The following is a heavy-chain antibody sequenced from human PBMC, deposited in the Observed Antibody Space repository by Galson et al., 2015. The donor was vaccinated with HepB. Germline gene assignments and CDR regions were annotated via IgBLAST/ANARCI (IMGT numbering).Heavy chain of an antibody. CDR3: TRGFGESLNWFDP. Sequence: QSGAEVKKPGESLKISCKGFGYSFTSYWIGWVRQMPGKGLEWMGIIYPGDSESRYSPSFQGQVTISADKSISTAYLQWSSLKASDSAMYYCTRGFGESLNWFDPWGQGTLVTVSS. D-gene: IGHD3-10*01. J-gene: IGHJ5*02. CDR1: GYSFTSYW. V-gene: IGHV5-51*01. CDR2: IYPGDSES.